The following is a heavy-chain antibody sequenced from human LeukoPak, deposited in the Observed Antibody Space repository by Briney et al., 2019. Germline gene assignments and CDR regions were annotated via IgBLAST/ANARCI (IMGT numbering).Heavy chain of an antibody. J-gene: IGHJ5*02. CDR2: MNHSGST. CDR3: AREGPVGDYDGKDWFDP. Sequence: PSETLSLTCAVYGGSSSGYYCSSIRQPPGPRLKCFGEMNHSGSTNYNPSLKSRVTISVDTSKNQFSLKLSSVTAADTAVYYCAREGPVGDYDGKDWFDPWGQGTLVTVSS. D-gene: IGHD4-17*01. CDR1: GGSSSGYY. V-gene: IGHV4-34*01.